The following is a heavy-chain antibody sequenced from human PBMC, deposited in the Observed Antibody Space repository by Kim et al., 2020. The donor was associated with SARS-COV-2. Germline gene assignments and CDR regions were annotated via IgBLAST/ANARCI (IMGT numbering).Heavy chain of an antibody. J-gene: IGHJ5*02. Sequence: GGSLRPSCAASGFTFSSYGMHWVRQAPGKGLEWVAVISFDGSNKFYADSVKGRFTISRDNSKNTLYLQMNSLRAEDTAVYYCAKDLAGVQLWLSGFDPWG. D-gene: IGHD5-18*01. CDR1: GFTFSSYG. V-gene: IGHV3-30*18. CDR2: ISFDGSNK. CDR3: AKDLAGVQLWLSGFDP.